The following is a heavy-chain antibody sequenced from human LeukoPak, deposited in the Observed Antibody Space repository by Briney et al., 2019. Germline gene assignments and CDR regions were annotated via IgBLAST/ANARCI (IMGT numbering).Heavy chain of an antibody. CDR1: GASISSSYW. CDR3: AALSYYYDSSGSKRFDP. CDR2: IYNSGGT. D-gene: IGHD3-22*01. J-gene: IGHJ5*02. V-gene: IGHV4-4*02. Sequence: SGTLSLTCAVSGASISSSYWWSWVRQPPGKGLEWIGYIYNSGGTNYNPSLKSRVTISVDTSKNQFSLKLSSVTAADTAVYYCAALSYYYDSSGSKRFDPWGQGTLVTVSS.